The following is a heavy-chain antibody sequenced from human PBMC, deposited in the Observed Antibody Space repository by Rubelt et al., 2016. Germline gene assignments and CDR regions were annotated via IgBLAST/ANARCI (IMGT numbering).Heavy chain of an antibody. CDR2: ISSSGSTI. CDR3: AKDPVSYGYGYDY. D-gene: IGHD5-18*01. Sequence: KGLEWVSYISSSGSTIYYADSVKGRFTISRDNAKNSLYLQMNSLRAEDTAVYYCAKDPVSYGYGYDYWGQGTLVTVSS. J-gene: IGHJ4*02. V-gene: IGHV3-11*01.